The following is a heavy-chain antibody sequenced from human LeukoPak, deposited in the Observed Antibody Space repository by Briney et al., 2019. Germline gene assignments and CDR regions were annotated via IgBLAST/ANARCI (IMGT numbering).Heavy chain of an antibody. CDR2: IFYGGST. Sequence: PSETLSLTCTVSGGSVSSYYWSWIRQPPGRGLEWIGYIFYGGSTTYNPSLKSRVTISVDTSKNDFSLKLSSVTAADTAVYYCTTSTPGYFQHWGQGTLVTVSS. CDR1: GGSVSSYY. V-gene: IGHV4-59*02. D-gene: IGHD2-15*01. CDR3: TTSTPGYFQH. J-gene: IGHJ1*01.